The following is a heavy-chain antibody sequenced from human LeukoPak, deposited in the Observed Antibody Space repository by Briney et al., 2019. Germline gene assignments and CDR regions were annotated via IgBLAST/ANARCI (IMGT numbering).Heavy chain of an antibody. CDR2: ISYDGSNK. J-gene: IGHJ4*02. D-gene: IGHD4-17*01. Sequence: PGGSLRLSCAASGFTFSSYGMHWVRQAPGEGLEWVAVISYDGSNKYYADSVKGRFTISRDNSKNTLYLQMNSLRAEDTAVYYCAKDEYGDHHSRFPDYWGQGTLVTVSS. V-gene: IGHV3-30*18. CDR1: GFTFSSYG. CDR3: AKDEYGDHHSRFPDY.